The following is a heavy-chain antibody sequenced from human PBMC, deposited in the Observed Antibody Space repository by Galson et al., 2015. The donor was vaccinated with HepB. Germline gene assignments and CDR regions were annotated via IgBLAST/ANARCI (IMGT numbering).Heavy chain of an antibody. Sequence: LSLTCTVSGGSISSSSYYWGWIRQPPGKGLEWIGSIYYSGSTYYNPSLKSRVTISVDTSKNQFSLKLSSVTAADTAVYYCARHPLTMLISGFDYWGQGTLVTVSS. D-gene: IGHD3-10*01. CDR2: IYYSGST. CDR3: ARHPLTMLISGFDY. V-gene: IGHV4-39*01. CDR1: GGSISSSSYY. J-gene: IGHJ4*02.